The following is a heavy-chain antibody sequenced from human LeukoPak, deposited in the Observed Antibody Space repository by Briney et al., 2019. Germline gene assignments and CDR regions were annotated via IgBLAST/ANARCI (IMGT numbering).Heavy chain of an antibody. Sequence: PGGSLRLSCAASGFTFSSYSMNWVRQAPGKGLEWVSAISSSIYYAESVKGRFTISRDNAKNSLYLQMNSLRAEDTAVYYCARVVTPTAFDIWGQGTMVTVSS. CDR2: ISSSI. V-gene: IGHV3-21*01. CDR3: ARVVTPTAFDI. J-gene: IGHJ3*02. CDR1: GFTFSSYS. D-gene: IGHD3-22*01.